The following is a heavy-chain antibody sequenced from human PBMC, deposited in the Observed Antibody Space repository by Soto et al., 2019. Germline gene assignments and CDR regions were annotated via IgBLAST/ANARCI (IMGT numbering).Heavy chain of an antibody. V-gene: IGHV4-59*08. D-gene: IGHD2-2*01. Sequence: PSETLSLTCTVSGGSISSYYWSWIRQPPGKGLEWIGYIYYSGRTYYSPSLESRVTISVDTSKNQFSLKVSSVTAADTAVFYCARLAGYCSGTSCYGYYGMDVWGQGTTVTVSS. CDR1: GGSISSYY. J-gene: IGHJ6*02. CDR3: ARLAGYCSGTSCYGYYGMDV. CDR2: IYYSGRT.